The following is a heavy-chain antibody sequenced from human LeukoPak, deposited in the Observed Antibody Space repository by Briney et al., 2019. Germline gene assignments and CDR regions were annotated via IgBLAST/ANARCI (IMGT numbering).Heavy chain of an antibody. CDR3: VRDQGGAVSY. J-gene: IGHJ4*02. D-gene: IGHD3-16*01. V-gene: IGHV3-33*01. CDR2: TWYDGSHK. CDR1: GFTFSRYG. Sequence: GGSLRLSCVASGFTFSRYGMHWVRQAPGKGLEWVSFTWYDGSHKDYADSVKGRFTISRDNSKNTLYLQMNSLRAEDTAVYYCVRDQGGAVSYWGQGTLVTVSS.